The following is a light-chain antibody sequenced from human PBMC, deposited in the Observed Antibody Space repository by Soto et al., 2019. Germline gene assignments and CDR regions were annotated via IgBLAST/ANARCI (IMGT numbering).Light chain of an antibody. Sequence: EIVLTQSPGTLSLSPGERATLSCRASQSLTNSFIAWYQQKPGQAPRLLIYDTSSRATGIPDRFSGSGSGTDFTLTISRLEPEDFAVYYCHYYGGSPTFGGGTKVEV. J-gene: IGKJ4*01. CDR1: QSLTNSF. CDR3: HYYGGSPT. CDR2: DTS. V-gene: IGKV3-20*01.